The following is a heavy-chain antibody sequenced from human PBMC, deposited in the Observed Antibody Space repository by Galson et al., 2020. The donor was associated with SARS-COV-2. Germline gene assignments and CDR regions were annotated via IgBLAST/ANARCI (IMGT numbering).Heavy chain of an antibody. D-gene: IGHD6-6*01. Sequence: GGSLRLSCAASGFTFSNYGMHWVRQAPGKGLEWVANIWYDGSNKYYADSVKGRFTLSRDNSRKTLDLQMNSLRAEDTGVYYCARGSSSSAFDIWGQGTLVTVSS. V-gene: IGHV3-33*01. CDR3: ARGSSSSAFDI. CDR2: IWYDGSNK. CDR1: GFTFSNYG. J-gene: IGHJ3*02.